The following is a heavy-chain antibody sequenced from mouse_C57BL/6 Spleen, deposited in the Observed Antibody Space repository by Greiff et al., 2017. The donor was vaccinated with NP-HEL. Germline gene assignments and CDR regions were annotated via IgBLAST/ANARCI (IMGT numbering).Heavy chain of an antibody. CDR2: IYPGNSDT. V-gene: IGHV1-5*01. CDR1: GYTFTSYW. J-gene: IGHJ3*01. Sequence: VQLQQSGTVLARPGASVKMSCKTSGYTFTSYWMHWVNQRPGQGLEWIGAIYPGNSDTSYNQKFKGKAKLTAVTSASTAYMGLSSLTNEDSAVYYYTRGTGSEEEAWFAYWGQGTLVTVSA. CDR3: TRGTGSEEEAWFAY. D-gene: IGHD3-3*01.